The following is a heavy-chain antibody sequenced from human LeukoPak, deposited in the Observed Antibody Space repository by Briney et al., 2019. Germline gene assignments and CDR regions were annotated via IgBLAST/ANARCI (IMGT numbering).Heavy chain of an antibody. D-gene: IGHD3-22*01. CDR1: GFTVSSNY. J-gene: IGHJ3*02. CDR2: IYSGGST. V-gene: IGHV3-53*01. CDR3: ARGKPSYYYDSSAYFYNGAFDI. Sequence: GGSLRLSCAASGFTVSSNYMSWVRQAPGKGLEWVSVIYSGGSTYYADSVKGRFTISRDNSKDTLYFQMNSLRADDTAVYYCARGKPSYYYDSSAYFYNGAFDIWGQGTMVTVSS.